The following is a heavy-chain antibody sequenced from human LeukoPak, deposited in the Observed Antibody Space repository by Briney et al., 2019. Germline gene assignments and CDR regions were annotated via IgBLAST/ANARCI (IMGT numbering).Heavy chain of an antibody. Sequence: SETLSLTCSVSVDSITMYYWTWIRQPPEQGLEWIGCVDHTASTNFNPSLNGRVSISRDTTKNLFSLRLRSVTAADTAVYFCARGRVSSSTWYSTYYYYFYMDVWGKGTTVTVSS. D-gene: IGHD1-1*01. V-gene: IGHV4-59*01. CDR3: ARGRVSSSTWYSTYYYYFYMDV. CDR1: VDSITMYY. CDR2: VDHTAST. J-gene: IGHJ6*03.